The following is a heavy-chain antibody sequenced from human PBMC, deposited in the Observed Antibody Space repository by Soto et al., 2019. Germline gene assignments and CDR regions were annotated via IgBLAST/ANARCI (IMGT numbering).Heavy chain of an antibody. CDR3: AREVVAATGLGY. CDR2: IIPIFGTA. CDR1: VGTFSSYT. D-gene: IGHD2-15*01. J-gene: IGHJ4*02. V-gene: IGHV1-69*06. Sequence: QVQLVQSGAEVKKPGSSVNVSCKASVGTFSSYTISWVLQAPGQGLEWMGGIIPIFGTANYAQKFQGRVTITADKSTSTAYMELSSLRSEDTAVYYCAREVVAATGLGYWGQGTLVTVSS.